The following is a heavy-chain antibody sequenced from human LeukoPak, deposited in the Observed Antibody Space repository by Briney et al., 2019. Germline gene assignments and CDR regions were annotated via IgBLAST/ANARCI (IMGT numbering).Heavy chain of an antibody. CDR2: IHYSVTT. J-gene: IGHJ4*02. Sequence: SETLSLTCTVSGGSVSSGSYFWTWVRQPPGKGLEWIGHIHYSVTTNYNPSHKSRVTMSLDTSKNQFSLKLTSVTAADTAIYFCARWGTYWGQGILVTVSS. CDR1: GGSVSSGSYF. D-gene: IGHD7-27*01. CDR3: ARWGTY. V-gene: IGHV4-61*01.